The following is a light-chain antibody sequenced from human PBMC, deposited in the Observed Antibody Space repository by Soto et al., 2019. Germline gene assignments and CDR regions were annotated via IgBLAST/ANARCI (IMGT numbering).Light chain of an antibody. CDR3: HARSDWPMLT. V-gene: IGKV3-11*01. CDR1: QSVSSY. J-gene: IGKJ3*01. CDR2: DAS. Sequence: EIVLTQSPATLSLSPGERATLSCRASQSVSSYLAWYQQQPGQAPRLLIYDASNRATVIPGRFSGSGSGTDFTLTISSLETEDFAAYYCHARSDWPMLTFGPGTTVAFK.